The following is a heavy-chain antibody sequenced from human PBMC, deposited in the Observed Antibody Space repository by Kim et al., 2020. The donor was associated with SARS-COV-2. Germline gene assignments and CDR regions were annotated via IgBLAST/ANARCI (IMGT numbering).Heavy chain of an antibody. Sequence: GGSLRLSCRDSGFPFSQYYITWVRLAPGKGLEWVSYISHDGTIYYADSVRGRFTISRDNVRNSVYLQMNSLRVEDTAIYYCARAVGLDFWGQGTLVTVSS. J-gene: IGHJ4*02. CDR2: ISHDGTI. V-gene: IGHV3-11*01. CDR1: GFPFSQYY. CDR3: ARAVGLDF.